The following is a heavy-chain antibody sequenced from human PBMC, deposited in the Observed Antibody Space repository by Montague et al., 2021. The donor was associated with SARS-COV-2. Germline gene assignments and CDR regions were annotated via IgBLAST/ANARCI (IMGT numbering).Heavy chain of an antibody. V-gene: IGHV2-5*02. D-gene: IGHD6-13*01. CDR3: AHRIGIAAVTSRFRFDP. CDR1: GFSLSTSGVG. Sequence: PALVKPTQTLTLTCTFSGFSLSTSGVGVGWIRQPPGKALEWLALIYWDDDKRCSPSLKSRLTITKDTSKNQVVLTMTNMDPVDTATYYCAHRIGIAAVTSRFRFDPWGQGTLVAVSS. J-gene: IGHJ5*02. CDR2: IYWDDDK.